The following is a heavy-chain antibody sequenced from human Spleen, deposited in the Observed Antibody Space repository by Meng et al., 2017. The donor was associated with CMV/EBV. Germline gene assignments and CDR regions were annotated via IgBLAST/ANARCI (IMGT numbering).Heavy chain of an antibody. CDR3: AKDRDFWSGHGHFDY. Sequence: GGSLRLSCAASGFTFSSYGMHWVRQAPAKGLEWVAFIRYDGSNKYYADSVKGRFTISRDNSKNTLYLQMNSLRAEDTALYYCAKDRDFWSGHGHFDYWGQGTLVTVSS. D-gene: IGHD3-3*01. CDR2: IRYDGSNK. CDR1: GFTFSSYG. V-gene: IGHV3-30*02. J-gene: IGHJ4*02.